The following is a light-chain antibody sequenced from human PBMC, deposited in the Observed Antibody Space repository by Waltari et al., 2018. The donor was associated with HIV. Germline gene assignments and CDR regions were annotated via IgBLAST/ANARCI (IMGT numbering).Light chain of an antibody. Sequence: QSALTQPPSASGSPGQSVTLSCNGTSSAVGVYNTVSWHQQHPGKAPKLIIYDVIKRPSGVPDRFSGSKSGNTASLTVSGLQPEDEADYYCSSHAGSKVVFGGGTRLTVL. V-gene: IGLV2-8*01. CDR3: SSHAGSKVV. J-gene: IGLJ2*01. CDR2: DVI. CDR1: SSAVGVYNT.